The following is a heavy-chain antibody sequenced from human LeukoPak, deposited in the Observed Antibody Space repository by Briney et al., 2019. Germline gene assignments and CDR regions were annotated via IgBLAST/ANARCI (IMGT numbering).Heavy chain of an antibody. D-gene: IGHD2-2*01. V-gene: IGHV1-69*05. CDR2: IIPIFGTA. Sequence: SVKVSCKASGGTFSSYAISWVRQAPGQGLEWMGGIIPIFGTANYAQKFQGRVTITTDESTSTAYMELSSLRSEDTAVYYCASPAEGYCSSTSCLAAFDIWGQGTMVTVSS. CDR1: GGTFSSYA. J-gene: IGHJ3*02. CDR3: ASPAEGYCSSTSCLAAFDI.